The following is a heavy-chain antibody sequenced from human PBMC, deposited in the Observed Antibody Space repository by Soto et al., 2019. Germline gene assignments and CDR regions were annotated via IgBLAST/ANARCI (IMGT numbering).Heavy chain of an antibody. Sequence: GGSLRLSCAASGFTVSSNYMSWVRQAPGKGLEWVSVIYSGGSTYYADSVKGRFTISRDNSKNTLYLQMNSLRAEDTAVYYCAAQLLPPGGWFDSWGQGTLVTVSS. CDR2: IYSGGST. V-gene: IGHV3-53*01. J-gene: IGHJ5*01. CDR3: AAQLLPPGGWFDS. D-gene: IGHD2-15*01. CDR1: GFTVSSNY.